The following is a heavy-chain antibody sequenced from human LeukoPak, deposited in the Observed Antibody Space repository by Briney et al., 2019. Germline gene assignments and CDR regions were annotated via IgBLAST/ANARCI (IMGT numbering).Heavy chain of an antibody. V-gene: IGHV5-51*01. J-gene: IGHJ6*03. CDR2: IYPGDSET. CDR1: GYRFNNYW. D-gene: IGHD3-22*01. CDR3: ARTEYSSYYYYYMDV. Sequence: GESLKISCKASGYRFNNYWIGWVRQMPGKGLEWIGIIYPGDSETKYSPSFQGQVTISADKSISTVYLQWNSLKASDTAMYYCARTEYSSYYYYYMDVWGKGTTVTVSS.